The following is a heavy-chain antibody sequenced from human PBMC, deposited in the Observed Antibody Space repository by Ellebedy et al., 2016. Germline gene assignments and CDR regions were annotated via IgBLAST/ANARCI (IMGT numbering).Heavy chain of an antibody. Sequence: SETLSLXXAVYGGSFSGYYWSWIRQPPGKGLEWIGEINHSGSTNYNPSLKSRVTISVDTSKNQFSLKLSSVTAADTAVYYCARGLMGNFWSGYYSHYYYYYMDVWGKGTTVTVSS. V-gene: IGHV4-34*01. J-gene: IGHJ6*03. CDR1: GGSFSGYY. CDR2: INHSGST. CDR3: ARGLMGNFWSGYYSHYYYYYMDV. D-gene: IGHD3-3*01.